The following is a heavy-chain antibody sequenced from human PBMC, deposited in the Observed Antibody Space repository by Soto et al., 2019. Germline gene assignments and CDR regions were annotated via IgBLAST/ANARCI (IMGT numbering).Heavy chain of an antibody. V-gene: IGHV3-33*01. J-gene: IGHJ6*02. Sequence: GSLRLSCAASGFTFRRYGIHWVRQAPGKGLEWVALIWFDGSKKYYVDSVKGRFAVSRDNSKNTLYLQMNSLRVEDTAVYYCARDRLVPYGYGMDVWGQGTTVTVSS. CDR2: IWFDGSKK. CDR1: GFTFRRYG. D-gene: IGHD2-2*01. CDR3: ARDRLVPYGYGMDV.